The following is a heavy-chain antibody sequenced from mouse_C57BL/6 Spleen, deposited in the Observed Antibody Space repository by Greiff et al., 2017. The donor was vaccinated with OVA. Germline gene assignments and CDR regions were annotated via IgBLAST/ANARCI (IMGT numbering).Heavy chain of an antibody. CDR1: GFTFSSYT. CDR2: ISGGGGNT. J-gene: IGHJ1*03. Sequence: EVQLQESGGGLVKPGGSLNLSCAASGFTFSSYTMSWVRQTPEKRLEWVATISGGGGNTYYPDSVRGRFTIARDNAKNTLYLQMSSLRAEDTALYYCARRFTTVPDWYFDVWGTGTTVTVSS. D-gene: IGHD1-1*01. CDR3: ARRFTTVPDWYFDV. V-gene: IGHV5-9*01.